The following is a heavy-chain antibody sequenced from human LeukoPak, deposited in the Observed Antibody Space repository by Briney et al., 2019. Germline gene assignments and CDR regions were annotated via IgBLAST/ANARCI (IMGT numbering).Heavy chain of an antibody. D-gene: IGHD1-26*01. CDR1: GFTFPNYA. Sequence: GGSLRLSCAPSGFTFPNYAIHWVRQAPGKGLEWVALISYDGGNKYYADSVKGRFTISRDNSKNTLYLQMNSLRVEDTAVYFRARGQCGSYCYFDYWGQGTLVTVSS. CDR3: ARGQCGSYCYFDY. J-gene: IGHJ4*02. V-gene: IGHV3-30-3*01. CDR2: ISYDGGNK.